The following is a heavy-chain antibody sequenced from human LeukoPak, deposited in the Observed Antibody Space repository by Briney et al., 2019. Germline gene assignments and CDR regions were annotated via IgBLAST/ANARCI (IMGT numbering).Heavy chain of an antibody. V-gene: IGHV3-23*01. CDR2: ISGSGGST. CDR1: GLTFSSYA. D-gene: IGHD3-22*01. CDR3: AKDRTLTTMIVVVDTPPPYCYGMDV. J-gene: IGHJ6*02. Sequence: GGSLRLSCAASGLTFSSYAMSWVRQAAGEGREWVSAISGSGGSTYHADPVKGQFTISRDNSKNTLYLQMNSLRAEDTAVYYCAKDRTLTTMIVVVDTPPPYCYGMDVWGQGTTVTVSS.